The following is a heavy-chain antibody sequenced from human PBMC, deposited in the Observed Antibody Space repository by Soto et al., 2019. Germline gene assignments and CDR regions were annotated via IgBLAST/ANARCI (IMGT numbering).Heavy chain of an antibody. CDR3: ASLRYSSSWYWFDP. CDR1: GGTFSSYT. J-gene: IGHJ5*02. Sequence: SVKVSCKASGGTFSSYTISWVRQAPGQGLGWMGRIIPILGIANYAQKFQGRVTITADKSTSTAYMELSSLRSEDTAVYYCASLRYSSSWYWFDPWGQGTLVTVSS. CDR2: IIPILGIA. D-gene: IGHD6-13*01. V-gene: IGHV1-69*02.